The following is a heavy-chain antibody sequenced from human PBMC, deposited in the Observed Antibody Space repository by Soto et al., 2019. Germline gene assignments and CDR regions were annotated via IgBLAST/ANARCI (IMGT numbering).Heavy chain of an antibody. CDR1: GFTFTSSA. CDR2: IVVGSGNT. D-gene: IGHD3-10*01. V-gene: IGHV1-58*01. J-gene: IGHJ3*02. Sequence: SVKVSCKASGFTFTSSAVQWVRQARGQRLEWIGWIVVGSGNTNYAQKFQGRVTITRDMSTSTAYMELSSLRSEDTAVYYCYGSGSYYNTGAFDIWGQGTMVTVSS. CDR3: YGSGSYYNTGAFDI.